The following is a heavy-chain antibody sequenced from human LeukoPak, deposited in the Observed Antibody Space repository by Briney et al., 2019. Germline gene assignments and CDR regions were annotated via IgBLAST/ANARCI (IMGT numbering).Heavy chain of an antibody. V-gene: IGHV3-74*01. CDR2: INSDGSST. CDR1: GFTFSSYW. CDR3: ARALRYFDWLPFDY. J-gene: IGHJ4*02. Sequence: GGSLRLSCAASGFTFSSYWMHWVRQAPGKGLVWVSRINSDGSSTSYADSVKGRFTISRDNAKNTLYLQMNSLRAEDTAVYFCARALRYFDWLPFDYWGQGTLVTVSS. D-gene: IGHD3-9*01.